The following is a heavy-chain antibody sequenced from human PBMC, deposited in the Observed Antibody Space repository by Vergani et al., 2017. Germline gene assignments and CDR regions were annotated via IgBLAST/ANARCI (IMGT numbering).Heavy chain of an antibody. CDR3: ARGAGFDY. CDR2: INNSGST. J-gene: IGHJ4*02. CDR1: GGSFSGYY. Sequence: QVQLQQWGAGLLKPSETLSLTCAVYGGSFSGYYWSWIRQPPGKGLEWIGEINNSGSTNYNPSLKSRVTISVDTSKNQFSLKLSSVTAADTAVYYCARGAGFDYWGQGTLVTVSS. V-gene: IGHV4-34*01.